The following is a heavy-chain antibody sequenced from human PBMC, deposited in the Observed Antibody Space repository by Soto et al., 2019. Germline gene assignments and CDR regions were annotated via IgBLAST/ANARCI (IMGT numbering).Heavy chain of an antibody. D-gene: IGHD2-2*01. CDR2: IYSSGST. V-gene: IGHV4-39*01. CDR3: ARGTDIVVVPAAMIYSYYYCMDV. J-gene: IGHJ6*02. CDR1: GGSINSDDYS. Sequence: SETLSLTCTVSGGSINSDDYSWAWIRQPPGKELEWIGTIYSSGSTYYNPSLKSRVTISVDTSEKQFSLKLTSVTAADTAVYYCARGTDIVVVPAAMIYSYYYCMDVWGQGTTVSVS.